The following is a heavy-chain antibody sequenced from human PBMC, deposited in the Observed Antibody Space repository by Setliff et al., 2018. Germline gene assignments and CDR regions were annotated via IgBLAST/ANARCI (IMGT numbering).Heavy chain of an antibody. CDR3: ARSKSSSGWLNWFDP. D-gene: IGHD6-19*01. CDR2: IYYSGST. Sequence: SETLSLTCTVSGGSISSSSYYWGWIRQPPGKGLEWIGSIYYSGSTYYNPSFKSRVTISVDTSKNQFSLKLSSVTAADTAVYYCARSKSSSGWLNWFDPWGQGTQVTVSS. V-gene: IGHV4-39*07. J-gene: IGHJ5*02. CDR1: GGSISSSSYY.